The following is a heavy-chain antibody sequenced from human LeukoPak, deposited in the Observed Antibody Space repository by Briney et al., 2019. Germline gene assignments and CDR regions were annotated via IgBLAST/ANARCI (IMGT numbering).Heavy chain of an antibody. V-gene: IGHV3-30*02. Sequence: PGESLRLSCAASGFTFSSYMMTWVRQAPGKGLEWVAFIRYDGSNKYYADSVKGRFTISRDNSKNTLYLQMNSLRAEDTAVYYCASYIAAAGPFDYWGQGTLVTVSS. CDR3: ASYIAAAGPFDY. CDR1: GFTFSSYM. D-gene: IGHD6-13*01. J-gene: IGHJ4*02. CDR2: IRYDGSNK.